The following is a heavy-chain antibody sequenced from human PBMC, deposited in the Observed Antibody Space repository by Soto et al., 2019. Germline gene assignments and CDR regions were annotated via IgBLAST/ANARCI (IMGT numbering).Heavy chain of an antibody. Sequence: SETLSLTCAVSGGSISSSNWWSWVRQPPGKGLEWIGEIYHSGSTNYNPSLKSRVTISVDKSKNQFSLKLSSVTAADTAVYYCARADSYAFWSGYPKPMDAWGQGTTVTVSS. CDR2: IYHSGST. CDR1: GGSISSSNW. J-gene: IGHJ6*02. CDR3: ARADSYAFWSGYPKPMDA. V-gene: IGHV4-4*02. D-gene: IGHD3-3*01.